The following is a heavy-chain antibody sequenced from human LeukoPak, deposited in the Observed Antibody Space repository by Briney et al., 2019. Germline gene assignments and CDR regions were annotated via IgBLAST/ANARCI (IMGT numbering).Heavy chain of an antibody. CDR3: AKSKSSVWYTTLDS. CDR1: GFTFSSYS. J-gene: IGHJ4*02. CDR2: ISSSSSTI. Sequence: GGSLRLSCAASGFTFSSYSMNWVRQAPGKGLEWVSYISSSSSTIYYADSVKGRFTISRDNAKNSVHLHMNSLSAEDMAFYYCAKSKSSVWYTTLDSWGQGTLVTVSS. D-gene: IGHD6-19*01. V-gene: IGHV3-48*01.